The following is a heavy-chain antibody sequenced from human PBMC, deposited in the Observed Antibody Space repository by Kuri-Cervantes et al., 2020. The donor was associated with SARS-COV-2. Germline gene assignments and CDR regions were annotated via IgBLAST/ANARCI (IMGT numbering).Heavy chain of an antibody. J-gene: IGHJ5*02. CDR3: ARAYDFWSGYGFDP. Sequence: SETLSLTCTVSGYSISSAYYWGWIRQPPGKGLEWIGSIYQSGNTYYNPSLKSRVTISVDTSKNQFSLKLSSVTAADTAVYYCARAYDFWSGYGFDPWGQGTLVTVSS. V-gene: IGHV4-38-2*02. CDR2: IYQSGNT. D-gene: IGHD3-3*01. CDR1: GYSISSAYY.